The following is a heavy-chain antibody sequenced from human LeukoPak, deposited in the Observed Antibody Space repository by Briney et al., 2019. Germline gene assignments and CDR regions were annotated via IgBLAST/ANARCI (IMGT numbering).Heavy chain of an antibody. V-gene: IGHV1-46*01. CDR2: INPSGGST. Sequence: ASVKVSCKASGYTFTSYYMHWVRQAPGQGLEWMGIINPSGGSTSYAQKFQGRVTMTRDTSTSTVYMELSSLRSEDTAVFYCAGTPNDFWSGYPYYYYGMDVWGQGTTVTVSS. J-gene: IGHJ6*02. D-gene: IGHD3-3*01. CDR1: GYTFTSYY. CDR3: AGTPNDFWSGYPYYYYGMDV.